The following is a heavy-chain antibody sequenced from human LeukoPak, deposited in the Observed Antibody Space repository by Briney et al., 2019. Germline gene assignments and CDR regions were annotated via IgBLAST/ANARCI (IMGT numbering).Heavy chain of an antibody. V-gene: IGHV4-34*01. CDR3: ARGYCSSTGCYRDYYYYYGMDV. CDR2: INHSGST. J-gene: IGHJ6*04. D-gene: IGHD2-2*02. CDR1: GGSFSGYY. Sequence: SETLSLTCAVYGGSFSGYYWSWIRQPPGKGLEWIGEINHSGSTNYNPSLKSRVTISVDTSKNQFSLKLSSVTAADTAVYYCARGYCSSTGCYRDYYYYYGMDVWGKGTTVTVSS.